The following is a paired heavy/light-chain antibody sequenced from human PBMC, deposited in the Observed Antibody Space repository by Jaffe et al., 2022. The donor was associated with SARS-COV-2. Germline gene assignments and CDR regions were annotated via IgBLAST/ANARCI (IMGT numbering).Light chain of an antibody. CDR2: KAS. CDR1: QGISTW. V-gene: IGKV1-5*03. J-gene: IGKJ2*01. CDR3: LQYSSYWT. Sequence: DIQMTQSPSTLSASVGDRVTITCRASQGISTWLAWYQQKPGKAPNLLIYKASSLQGGVPSRFRGSGSGTEFTLTITSLQPDDFATYYCLQYSSYWTFGQGTKLEIK.
Heavy chain of an antibody. CDR2: INVYNGNT. J-gene: IGHJ5*02. CDR3: ARVAGLLASLGP. CDR1: GYSFTSHG. V-gene: IGHV1-18*01. Sequence: QIQLEQSGAEVKKPGASVKLSCKASGYSFTSHGISWVRQAPGQGPEWLGWINVYNGNTNYAQKFQGRVTVTTDTSTSTAYMELRNLKSDDTAVYYCARVAGLLASLGPWGRGTLVSVSP.